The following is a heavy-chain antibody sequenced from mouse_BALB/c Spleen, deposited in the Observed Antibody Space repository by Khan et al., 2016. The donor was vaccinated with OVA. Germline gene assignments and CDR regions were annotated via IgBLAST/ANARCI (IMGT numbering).Heavy chain of an antibody. CDR2: ISSVGGP. V-gene: IGHV3-2*02. Sequence: VQLKESGPGLVKPSQSLSLTCTVTGYSITSDYAWDWIRHFPGNKLDGLAYISSVGGPSYNPSLKSRISITRDTSKNQFFLQLNSVTTEDTATYYCARKNYYGYAMDYWGQGTSVTVSS. J-gene: IGHJ4*01. CDR1: GYSITSDYA. CDR3: ARKNYYGYAMDY. D-gene: IGHD1-1*01.